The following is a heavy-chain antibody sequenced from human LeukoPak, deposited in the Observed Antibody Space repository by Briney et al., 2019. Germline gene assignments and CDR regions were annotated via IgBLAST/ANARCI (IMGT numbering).Heavy chain of an antibody. CDR3: AKDNAHSGFFTPDY. CDR1: GFTFSSYA. Sequence: GGSLRLSCAASGFTFSSYAMSWVRQAPGKGLEWVSAISGSGGSTYYADSVKGRFTISRDNSKNTLYLQMNSLRGEDTALYYCAKDNAHSGFFTPDYWGQGTLVTVSS. CDR2: ISGSGGST. J-gene: IGHJ4*02. D-gene: IGHD3-22*01. V-gene: IGHV3-23*01.